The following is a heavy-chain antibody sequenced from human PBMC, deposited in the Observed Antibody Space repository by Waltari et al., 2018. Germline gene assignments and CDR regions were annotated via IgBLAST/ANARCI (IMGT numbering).Heavy chain of an antibody. Sequence: QVQLVQSGAEVKKPGASVKVSCKASGYTFTSYGISWVRQAPGHGLEWMGWISAYNGNTNYAQKLQGRFTISRDNAKNSLYLQMNSLRAEDTAVYYCARDYGDYESGDYYGMDVWGQGTTVTVSS. J-gene: IGHJ6*02. CDR3: ARDYGDYESGDYYGMDV. CDR2: ISAYNGNT. D-gene: IGHD4-17*01. CDR1: GYTFTSYG. V-gene: IGHV1-18*01.